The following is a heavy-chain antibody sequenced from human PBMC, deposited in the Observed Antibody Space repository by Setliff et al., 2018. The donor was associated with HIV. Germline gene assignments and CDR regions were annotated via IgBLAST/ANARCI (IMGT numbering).Heavy chain of an antibody. CDR3: AKEGVDCSSTSCYPHGMDV. CDR2: ISPAGTT. D-gene: IGHD2-2*01. CDR1: GFTVGSNQ. Sequence: PGGSLRLSCAPSGFTVGSNQMSWVRQAPGKGLEWVSIISPAGTTMYYADSVKGRFTISRDNSKNTLYLQMNSLRAEDTAVYYCAKEGVDCSSTSCYPHGMDVWGQGTTVTVSS. V-gene: IGHV3-53*05. J-gene: IGHJ6*02.